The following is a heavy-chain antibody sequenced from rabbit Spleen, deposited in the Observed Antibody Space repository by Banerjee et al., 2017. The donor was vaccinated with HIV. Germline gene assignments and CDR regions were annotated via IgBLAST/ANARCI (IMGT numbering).Heavy chain of an antibody. Sequence: QSLEESGGDLVKPGASLTLTCTASGFSFSSNYYMCWVCQAPGKGLEWIACIDTGSSGFTYFATWAKGRFTCSKASSTTVTLQMTRLTAADTATYFCARDTSSSFSSYGMDLWGQGTLVTVS. CDR2: IDTGSSGFT. J-gene: IGHJ3*01. CDR3: ARDTSSSFSSYGMDL. V-gene: IGHV1S40*01. D-gene: IGHD1-1*01. CDR1: GFSFSSNYY.